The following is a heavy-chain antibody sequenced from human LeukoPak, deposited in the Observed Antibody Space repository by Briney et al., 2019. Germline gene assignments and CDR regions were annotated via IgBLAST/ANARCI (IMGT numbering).Heavy chain of an antibody. V-gene: IGHV1-2*02. J-gene: IGHJ4*02. CDR3: ARGTLPVILSVSAAAFDY. CDR1: GYTFTSYD. Sequence: ASVKVSCKASGYTFTSYDINWVRQAPGQGLEWMGWINPNSGGTNYAQQFQGRVTMTRDTSISTAYMELSRLRSDDTAVFYCARGTLPVILSVSAAAFDYWGQGTLVTVSS. D-gene: IGHD2-21*01. CDR2: INPNSGGT.